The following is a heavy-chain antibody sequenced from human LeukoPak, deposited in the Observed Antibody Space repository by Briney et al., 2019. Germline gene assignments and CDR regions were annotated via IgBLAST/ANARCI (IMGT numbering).Heavy chain of an antibody. J-gene: IGHJ4*02. CDR1: GGSISSYY. CDR3: ARGPNYVWGSYQYFDY. D-gene: IGHD3-16*02. Sequence: PSETLSLTCTVSGGSISSYYWSWIRQPPGKGLEWVGYIYYSGSTNYNPSLKSRVTISVDTSKNQFSLKLSSVTAADTAVYYCARGPNYVWGSYQYFDYWGQGTLVTVAS. V-gene: IGHV4-59*08. CDR2: IYYSGST.